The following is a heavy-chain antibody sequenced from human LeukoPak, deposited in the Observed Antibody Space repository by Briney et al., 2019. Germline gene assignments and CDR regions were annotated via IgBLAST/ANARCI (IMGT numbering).Heavy chain of an antibody. CDR3: ARVHNWNYPYYYYYMDV. D-gene: IGHD1-7*01. J-gene: IGHJ6*03. V-gene: IGHV4-39*07. CDR1: GGSISSSSYY. CDR2: IYYSGST. Sequence: SETLSLTCAVSGGSISSSSYYWGWIRQPPGKGLEWIGSIYYSGSTYYNPSLKSRVTISVDTSKNQFSLKLSSVTAADTAVYYCARVHNWNYPYYYYYMDVWGKGTTVTVSS.